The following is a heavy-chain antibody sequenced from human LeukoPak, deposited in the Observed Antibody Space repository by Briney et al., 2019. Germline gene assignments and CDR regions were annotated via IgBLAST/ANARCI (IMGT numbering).Heavy chain of an antibody. J-gene: IGHJ4*02. CDR3: ARGEVNNWNDGMNR. CDR2: IYNDAYGGNT. CDR1: GFTVSSTY. D-gene: IGHD1-20*01. V-gene: IGHV3-53*01. Sequence: PGGSLRLSCAASGFTVSSTYMHWVRQAPGKGLQWVSIIYNDAYGGNTYYADSVKGRFTISRDNSKNTLYLQMNNLRAEDTALYYCARGEVNNWNDGMNRWGQGTLVTVSS.